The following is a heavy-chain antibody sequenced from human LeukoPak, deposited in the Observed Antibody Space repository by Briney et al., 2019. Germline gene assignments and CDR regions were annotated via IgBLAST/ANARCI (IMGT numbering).Heavy chain of an antibody. D-gene: IGHD3-22*01. CDR2: IRYDGSNK. CDR3: ARVGYYYDSSGSRGHAFDI. J-gene: IGHJ3*02. Sequence: PGGSLRLSCAASGFTFSSYGMHWVRQAPGKGLEWVAFIRYDGSNKYYADSVKSRFTISRDNAKNSLYLQMNSLRAEDTAVYYCARVGYYYDSSGSRGHAFDIWGQGTMVTVSS. V-gene: IGHV3-30*02. CDR1: GFTFSSYG.